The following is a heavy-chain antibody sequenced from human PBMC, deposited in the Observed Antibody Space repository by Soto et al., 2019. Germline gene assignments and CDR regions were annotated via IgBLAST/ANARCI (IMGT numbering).Heavy chain of an antibody. CDR1: GYTFSRYG. Sequence: ASVKVSCKTSGYTFSRYGITWVRQAPGQGLEWMGWINGNTGHTIYAMNLEDRLTIGTDTSTSTAYMELRSLKSDDTAVYYCARETHLRFYYYYGMDVWGQGTTVTVSS. J-gene: IGHJ6*02. CDR2: INGNTGHT. V-gene: IGHV1-18*01. CDR3: ARETHLRFYYYYGMDV. D-gene: IGHD3-3*01.